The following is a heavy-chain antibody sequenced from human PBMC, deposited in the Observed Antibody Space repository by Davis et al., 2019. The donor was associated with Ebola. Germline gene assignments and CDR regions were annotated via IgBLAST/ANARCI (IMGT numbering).Heavy chain of an antibody. CDR2: ISSNSRAT. D-gene: IGHD1-7*01. CDR3: ARDNYISAFYYYYFMDV. J-gene: IGHJ6*02. V-gene: IGHV3-21*01. Sequence: GGSLRLSCAASGFTFSKYWMHWVRQAPGKGLEWVSSISSNSRATYYADSLKGRFTISRDNAKSSLYLQMNSLRDEDTGVYFCARDNYISAFYYYYFMDVWGQGTTVTVSS. CDR1: GFTFSKYW.